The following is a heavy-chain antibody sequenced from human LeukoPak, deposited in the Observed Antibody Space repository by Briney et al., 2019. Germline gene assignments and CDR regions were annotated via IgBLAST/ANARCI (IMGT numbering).Heavy chain of an antibody. CDR1: GGSISSYY. CDR2: IYYSGST. V-gene: IGHV4-59*01. J-gene: IGHJ3*02. Sequence: SETLSLTCTVSGGSISSYYWSWIRQLPGKGLELIGYIYYSGSTNYNPSLKSRVTISVDTSKNQFSLKLSSVTAADTAVYYCARVFVGIQLWLGDAFDIWGQGTMVTVSS. CDR3: ARVFVGIQLWLGDAFDI. D-gene: IGHD5-18*01.